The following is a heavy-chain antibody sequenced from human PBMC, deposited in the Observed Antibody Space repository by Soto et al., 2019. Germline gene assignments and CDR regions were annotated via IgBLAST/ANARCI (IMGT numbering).Heavy chain of an antibody. Sequence: PSETLSLTCAGSGGSISSSNWWSWVRQPPGKGLEWIGEIYHSGSTNYNPCLKSRVTISVDKSKNQFSLQLSSVSAADTYVYYRARRVYCTNGVCYYGTDVWGQGTTVTASS. J-gene: IGHJ6*02. V-gene: IGHV4-4*02. CDR3: ARRVYCTNGVCYYGTDV. CDR2: IYHSGST. CDR1: GGSISSSNW. D-gene: IGHD2-8*01.